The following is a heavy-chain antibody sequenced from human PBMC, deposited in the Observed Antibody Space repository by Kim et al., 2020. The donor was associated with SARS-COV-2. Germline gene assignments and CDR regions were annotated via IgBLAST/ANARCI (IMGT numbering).Heavy chain of an antibody. CDR2: DGRKT. J-gene: IGHJ4*02. V-gene: IGHV3-7*01. Sequence: DGRKTSYADSLKGRFTITRDNTKNSLYLQMNSMRVEDTAVYYCARDSGTYWGQGTLVTVSS. CDR3: ARDSGTY. D-gene: IGHD1-26*01.